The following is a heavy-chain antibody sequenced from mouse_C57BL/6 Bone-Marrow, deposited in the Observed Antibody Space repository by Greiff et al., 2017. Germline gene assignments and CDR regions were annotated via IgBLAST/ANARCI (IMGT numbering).Heavy chain of an antibody. D-gene: IGHD1-1*01. J-gene: IGHJ3*01. V-gene: IGHV1-69*01. Sequence: QVQLQQPGAELVMPGASVKLSCKASGYTFTSYWMHWVKQRPGQGLEWIGEIDPSDSYTNYNQKFKGKSTFTVDKSSSTAYMQLSSLTSEDSAVYYCAREGFITTVPFAYWGQGTLVTVSA. CDR2: IDPSDSYT. CDR3: AREGFITTVPFAY. CDR1: GYTFTSYW.